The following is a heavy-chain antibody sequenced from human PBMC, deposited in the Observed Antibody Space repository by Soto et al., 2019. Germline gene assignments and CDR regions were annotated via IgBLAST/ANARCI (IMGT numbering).Heavy chain of an antibody. J-gene: IGHJ4*02. CDR1: GGSIEVGGYY. D-gene: IGHD5-12*01. CDR2: SYYRGTT. V-gene: IGHV4-39*01. CDR3: ARLAYSHYST. Sequence: TLLLCCTVSGGSIEVGGYYWGWIRQPPGKGLEWVATSYYRGTTYYNPSFKSLLTISLDTSRTQFSLDLTSVNDEDTAVYYCARLAYSHYSTWGQGTLVTSPQ.